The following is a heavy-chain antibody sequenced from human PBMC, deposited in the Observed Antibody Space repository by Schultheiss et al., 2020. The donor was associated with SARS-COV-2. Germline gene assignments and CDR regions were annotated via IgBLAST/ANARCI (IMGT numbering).Heavy chain of an antibody. J-gene: IGHJ4*02. D-gene: IGHD6-6*01. V-gene: IGHV4-61*02. Sequence: SETLSLTCTVSGGSISSSSYYWGWIRQPAGKGLEWIGRIYISGSTNYNPSLKSRVTISVDTSKNQFSLKLSSVTAADTAVYYCARGQRAAPLDYWGQGTLVTVSS. CDR1: GGSISSSSYY. CDR2: IYISGST. CDR3: ARGQRAAPLDY.